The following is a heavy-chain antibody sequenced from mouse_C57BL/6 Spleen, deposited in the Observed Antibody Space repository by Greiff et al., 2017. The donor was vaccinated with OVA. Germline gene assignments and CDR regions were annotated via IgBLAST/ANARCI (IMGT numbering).Heavy chain of an antibody. D-gene: IGHD2-5*01. J-gene: IGHJ4*01. CDR2: IYPGDGDT. CDR1: GYAFSSYW. V-gene: IGHV1-80*01. CDR3: APGYYSNYTHVYYYAMDY. Sequence: QVQLQQSGAELVKPGASVKISCKASGYAFSSYWMNWVKQRPGKGLEWIGQIYPGDGDTNYNGKFKGKATLTADKSSSTAYMQLSSLTSEDSAVYFCAPGYYSNYTHVYYYAMDYWGQGTSVTVSS.